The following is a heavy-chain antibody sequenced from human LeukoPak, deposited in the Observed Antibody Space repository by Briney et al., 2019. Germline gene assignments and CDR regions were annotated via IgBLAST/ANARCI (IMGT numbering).Heavy chain of an antibody. CDR2: IYYTGST. D-gene: IGHD3-10*01. Sequence: SETLSLTRTVSGGSISSSNYYWGWIPQPPGKGLEWIGSIYYTGSTYYKPSLKSRVTISEDTSKNQFSLKLSSVTAADTAVYYCTFNLGSGSYAFDIWGQGTMVTVSS. CDR3: TFNLGSGSYAFDI. V-gene: IGHV4-39*07. CDR1: GGSISSSNYY. J-gene: IGHJ3*02.